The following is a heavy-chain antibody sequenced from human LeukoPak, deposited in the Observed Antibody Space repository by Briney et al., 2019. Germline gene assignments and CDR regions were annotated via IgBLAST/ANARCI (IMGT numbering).Heavy chain of an antibody. V-gene: IGHV1-69*13. CDR2: IIPIFGTA. J-gene: IGHJ4*02. CDR3: ARDLSKGYSSSWYFDY. D-gene: IGHD6-13*01. CDR1: GGTFSSYA. Sequence: SVKVSCKASGGTFSSYAISWVRQAPGQGLEWMGGIIPIFGTANYAQKFQGRVTITADESTSTAYMELSSLRSEDTAVYYCARDLSKGYSSSWYFDYWGQGTLVTVSS.